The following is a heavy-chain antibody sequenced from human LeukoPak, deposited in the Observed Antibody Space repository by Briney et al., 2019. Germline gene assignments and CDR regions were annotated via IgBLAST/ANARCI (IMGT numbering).Heavy chain of an antibody. CDR2: MNPNSGNT. J-gene: IGHJ6*03. CDR3: ARTQSSGWYSYYYYYYYMDV. CDR1: GYTFTSYD. D-gene: IGHD6-13*01. Sequence: GASVKVSCKASGYTFTSYDINWVRQATGQGLEWMGWMNPNSGNTGYAQKFQGRVTMTRNTSISTVYMELSSLRSEDTAVYYCARTQSSGWYSYYYYYYYMDVWGKGTTVTVSS. V-gene: IGHV1-8*01.